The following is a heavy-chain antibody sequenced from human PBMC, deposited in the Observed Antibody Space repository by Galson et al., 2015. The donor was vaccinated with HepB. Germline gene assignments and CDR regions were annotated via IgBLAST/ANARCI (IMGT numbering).Heavy chain of an antibody. CDR3: ARVGRGNLPFDF. CDR2: IKHDGTDK. J-gene: IGHJ4*02. Sequence: SLRLSCAASGFTFSSYWMTWVRQAPRKGLEWVAHIKHDGTDKYYVDSVKGRFTISRDNAKNSLYLQMNSLRADDTAVYYCARVGRGNLPFDFWGEGTLVTVSS. V-gene: IGHV3-7*03. CDR1: GFTFSSYW. D-gene: IGHD3-10*01.